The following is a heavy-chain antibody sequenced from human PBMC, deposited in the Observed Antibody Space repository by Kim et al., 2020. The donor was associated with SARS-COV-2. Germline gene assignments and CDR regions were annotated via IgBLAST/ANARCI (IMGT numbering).Heavy chain of an antibody. CDR1: GFTVSSNY. J-gene: IGHJ3*02. Sequence: GGSLRLSCAASGFTVSSNYMSWVRQAPGKGLEWVSVIYSGGSTYYADSVKGRFTISRDNSKNTLYLQMNSLRAEDTAVYYCASSVVVTANDAFDIWGQGTMVTVSS. CDR3: ASSVVVTANDAFDI. D-gene: IGHD2-21*02. CDR2: IYSGGST. V-gene: IGHV3-53*01.